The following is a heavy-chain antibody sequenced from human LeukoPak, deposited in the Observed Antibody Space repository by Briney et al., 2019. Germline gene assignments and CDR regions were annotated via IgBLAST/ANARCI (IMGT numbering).Heavy chain of an antibody. CDR3: ARDTDYYGSGSPSPYYMDV. D-gene: IGHD3-10*01. Sequence: ASVKVSCRASVYTFTSNGIRWVRQAPGQGLEWMGWISAYNGNTKYAQNLQGRVTMTTDTSTSTVYMELSRLRSDDTDVYYCARDTDYYGSGSPSPYYMDVWGKGTTVTVSS. J-gene: IGHJ6*03. CDR2: ISAYNGNT. V-gene: IGHV1-18*01. CDR1: VYTFTSNG.